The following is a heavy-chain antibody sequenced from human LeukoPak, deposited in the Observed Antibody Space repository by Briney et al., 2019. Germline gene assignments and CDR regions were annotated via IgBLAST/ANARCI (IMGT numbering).Heavy chain of an antibody. V-gene: IGHV1-2*02. Sequence: GASVKASCKASGYTFTGYYMHWVRQAPGQGLEWMGWINPNSGGTNYAQKFQGRVTMTRDTSISTAYMELSRLRSDDTAVYYCARSTYYDSSGYYYFGYWGQGTLVTVSS. J-gene: IGHJ4*02. CDR1: GYTFTGYY. CDR2: INPNSGGT. D-gene: IGHD3-22*01. CDR3: ARSTYYDSSGYYYFGY.